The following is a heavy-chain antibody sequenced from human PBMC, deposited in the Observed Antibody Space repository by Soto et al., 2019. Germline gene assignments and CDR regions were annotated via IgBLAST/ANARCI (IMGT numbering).Heavy chain of an antibody. CDR3: ARYRREAVAGYTLDN. Sequence: SETLSLTCTVSGGSIYRSGYYWGWIRQPPGRGLEWIGYVYNSGSTNYNPSLKSRVTISEDTSKSQFSLKVNSMTAADTAVYYCARYRREAVAGYTLDNWGQGILVTVSS. V-gene: IGHV4-61*05. J-gene: IGHJ4*02. CDR2: VYNSGST. CDR1: GGSIYRSGYY. D-gene: IGHD6-13*01.